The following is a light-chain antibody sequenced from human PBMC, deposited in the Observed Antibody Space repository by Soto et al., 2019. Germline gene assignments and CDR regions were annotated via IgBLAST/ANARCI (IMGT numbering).Light chain of an antibody. Sequence: EIVFTQSPATLSLSPGERATLSCRASQSVSSYLAWYQQKPGQAPRLLIYDASNRATCIPARFSGSGSGTAFTLNISSLEPEDFAVYYCQQRSNWPLTFGGGTKVEIK. J-gene: IGKJ4*01. CDR2: DAS. CDR1: QSVSSY. CDR3: QQRSNWPLT. V-gene: IGKV3-11*01.